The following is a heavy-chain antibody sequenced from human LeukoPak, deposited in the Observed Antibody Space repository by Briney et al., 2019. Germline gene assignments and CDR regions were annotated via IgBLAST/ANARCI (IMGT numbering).Heavy chain of an antibody. V-gene: IGHV4-34*01. CDR2: INHSGST. D-gene: IGHD3-10*01. CDR3: ARQGPLYYYGSGTYRDYFDY. CDR1: GFTFSGSP. Sequence: GSLKLSCAASGFTFSGSPLHWVRQPPGKGLEWIGEINHSGSTNYNPSLKSRVTISVDTSKNQFSLKLSSVTAADTAVYYCARQGPLYYYGSGTYRDYFDYWGQGTLVTVSS. J-gene: IGHJ4*02.